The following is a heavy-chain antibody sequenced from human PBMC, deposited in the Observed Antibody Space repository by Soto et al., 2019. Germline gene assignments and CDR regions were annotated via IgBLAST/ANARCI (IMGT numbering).Heavy chain of an antibody. V-gene: IGHV4-59*01. Sequence: PSETLSLTCTVFGGSIRRYYWGWVPAPPGEGLEWIGYIYYSGSTNYNPSLKSRVTISVDTSKNQFSLKLSSVTAADTAVYYCARGEFGYSGYDYGSLVFDYWGQGTLVTVSS. D-gene: IGHD5-12*01. CDR2: IYYSGST. CDR3: ARGEFGYSGYDYGSLVFDY. J-gene: IGHJ4*02. CDR1: GGSIRRYY.